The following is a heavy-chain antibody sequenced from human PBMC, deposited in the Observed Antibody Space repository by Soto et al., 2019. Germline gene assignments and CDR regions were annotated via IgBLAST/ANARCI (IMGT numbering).Heavy chain of an antibody. CDR2: ISYDGNNK. V-gene: IGHV3-30*18. CDR1: GFSLSNNG. Sequence: LRLSCAASGFSLSNNGMHWVRQAPGRGLEWVAVISYDGNNKYYEDSVKGRFTISRDNYKNTVYLEMNNRRAEDTAMYYCAKGGSGNYLTYYYYYGMDVRGQGSTVTVSS. D-gene: IGHD3-22*01. J-gene: IGHJ6*02. CDR3: AKGGSGNYLTYYYYYGMDV.